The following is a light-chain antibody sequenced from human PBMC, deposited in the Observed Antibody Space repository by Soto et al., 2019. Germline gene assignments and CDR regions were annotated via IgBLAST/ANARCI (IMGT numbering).Light chain of an antibody. CDR1: QSISSW. Sequence: DIQMTQSPSTLSASVGDRVTITCRASQSISSWLAWYQQKPGKAPKLLIYKASSLESGVPSRFSGSGSGTEFTLTISSLQPDDFATYYCQQYKSYSPYTSGQGTKLEIK. CDR2: KAS. V-gene: IGKV1-5*03. CDR3: QQYKSYSPYT. J-gene: IGKJ2*01.